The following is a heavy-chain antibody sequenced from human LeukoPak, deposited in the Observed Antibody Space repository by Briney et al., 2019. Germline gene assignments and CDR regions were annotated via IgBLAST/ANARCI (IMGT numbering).Heavy chain of an antibody. Sequence: GGSLRLSCAASGFTFSSYSMNWVRQAPGKGLEWVSYISSSSSTIYYADSVKGRFTISRDNAKNSLYLQMNSLRAEDTAVYYCARRSRVVVPAAMNNKYYYYYYMDVWGKGTTVTVSS. CDR2: ISSSSSTI. CDR1: GFTFSSYS. CDR3: ARRSRVVVPAAMNNKYYYYYYMDV. D-gene: IGHD2-2*01. J-gene: IGHJ6*03. V-gene: IGHV3-48*01.